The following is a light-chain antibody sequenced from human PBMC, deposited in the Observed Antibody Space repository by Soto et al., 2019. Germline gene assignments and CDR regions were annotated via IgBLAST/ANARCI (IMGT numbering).Light chain of an antibody. J-gene: IGKJ4*01. CDR1: QGISNY. V-gene: IGKV1-27*01. CDR2: GAT. Sequence: DIQMTQSPSSLSASVGDRVTITCRANQGISNYLAWYQQKPGKAPQLLIYGATTLQSGVPSRFSGSGSGTDFTLTIANLQPEDVATYYCQKYNSDPLTFGGGTKVEIK. CDR3: QKYNSDPLT.